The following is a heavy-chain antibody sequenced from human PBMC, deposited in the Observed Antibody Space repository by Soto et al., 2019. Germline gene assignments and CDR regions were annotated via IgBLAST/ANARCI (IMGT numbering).Heavy chain of an antibody. J-gene: IGHJ6*02. D-gene: IGHD3-16*01. CDR2: ISSGSDTI. CDR1: GFTLSSYS. V-gene: IGHV3-48*02. CDR3: ARPGEGVLFYYALDV. Sequence: EVQLVESGGGLVQPGGSLSLSCVASGFTLSSYSMNWVRQAPGKGLEWISYISSGSDTIYYADSVKGRFTVSRDNAKNSLYLQMNSLRDEDTAVYYCARPGEGVLFYYALDVWGQGTTVTVSS.